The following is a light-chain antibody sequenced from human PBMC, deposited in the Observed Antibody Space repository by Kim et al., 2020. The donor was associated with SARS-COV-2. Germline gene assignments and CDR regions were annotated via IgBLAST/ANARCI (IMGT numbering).Light chain of an antibody. V-gene: IGKV3-15*01. CDR3: QQYNNWPRT. CDR2: GAS. CDR1: QNVNSN. Sequence: EIAMTQSPATLSVSPGERATLSCRASQNVNSNLVWYQQKPGQAPRLLIYGASARATGIPDRFSGSGSGTEFTLTIRSLQPEDFALYYCQQYNNWPRTFGGGTKVEIK. J-gene: IGKJ4*01.